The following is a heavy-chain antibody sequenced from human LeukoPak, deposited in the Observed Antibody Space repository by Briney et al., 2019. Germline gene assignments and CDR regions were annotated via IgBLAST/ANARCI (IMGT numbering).Heavy chain of an antibody. CDR2: ISSSSSYI. Sequence: GGSLRLSCAASGFTFSSYSMNWVRQAPGKGLKWVSSISSSSSYIYYANSVKGRFTISRDNAKNSLYLQMNSLRAEDTAVYYCARGPPLYCSSTSCYFDYWGQGTLVTVSS. CDR3: ARGPPLYCSSTSCYFDY. CDR1: GFTFSSYS. J-gene: IGHJ4*02. D-gene: IGHD2-2*01. V-gene: IGHV3-21*01.